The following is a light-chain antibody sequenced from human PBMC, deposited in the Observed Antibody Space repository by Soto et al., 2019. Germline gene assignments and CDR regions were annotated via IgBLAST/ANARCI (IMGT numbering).Light chain of an antibody. Sequence: DIQLTQSPSFLSASVGDRVTITCRASQGINDYLAWYQQKPGKAPKLLIYAASTLQSEGPSRFSGSASGTEFTLPISGLQPEDFATAYCQQFNTYPLTFGGGTKVEVK. J-gene: IGKJ4*01. CDR3: QQFNTYPLT. CDR2: AAS. V-gene: IGKV1-9*01. CDR1: QGINDY.